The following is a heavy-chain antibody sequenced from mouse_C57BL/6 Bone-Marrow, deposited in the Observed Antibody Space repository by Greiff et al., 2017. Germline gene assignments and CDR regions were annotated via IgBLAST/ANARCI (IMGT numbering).Heavy chain of an antibody. Sequence: VQLQQSGAELVRPGTSVKVSCKASGYAFTNYLIEWVKQRPGQGLEWIGVINPGSGGTNYNETFQGKGTLTVDKSSSTAYMQVSSLRSEDSAVYFCAKGDGGSCYWYFDVWGTGTTVTVSS. D-gene: IGHD1-1*02. CDR1: GYAFTNYL. J-gene: IGHJ1*03. CDR3: AKGDGGSCYWYFDV. CDR2: INPGSGGT. V-gene: IGHV1-54*01.